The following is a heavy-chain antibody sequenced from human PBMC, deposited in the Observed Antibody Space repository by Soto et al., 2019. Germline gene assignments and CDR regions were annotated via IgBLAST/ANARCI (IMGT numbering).Heavy chain of an antibody. Sequence: QVQLQESGPGLVKPSQTLSLTCTVSGGSISSGGYYWSWIRQHPGKGLEWIGYIYYSGSTYYNPSLKSRVTIAVDTSKNQFSLKLSSVTDADTAVYYCARGGRRSPGMDVWGQGTTVTVSS. CDR2: IYYSGST. V-gene: IGHV4-31*03. CDR3: ARGGRRSPGMDV. J-gene: IGHJ6*02. CDR1: GGSISSGGYY.